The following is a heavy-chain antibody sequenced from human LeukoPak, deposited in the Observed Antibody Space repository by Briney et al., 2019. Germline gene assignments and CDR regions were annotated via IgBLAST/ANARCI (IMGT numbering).Heavy chain of an antibody. V-gene: IGHV1-18*01. CDR3: GWGGYGSGSYYNLDV. CDR2: ISAYNGNT. D-gene: IGHD3-10*01. CDR1: GYTFTSYG. Sequence: ASVKVSCTASGYTFTSYGISWVRQAPGQGLEWMGWISAYNGNTNYAQKLQGRVTMTTDTSTSTAYMELRSLRSDDTAVYYCGWGGYGSGSYYNLDVWGQGTTVTVSS. J-gene: IGHJ6*02.